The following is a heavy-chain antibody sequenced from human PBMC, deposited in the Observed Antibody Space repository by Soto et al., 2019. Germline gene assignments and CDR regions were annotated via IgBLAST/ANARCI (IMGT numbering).Heavy chain of an antibody. J-gene: IGHJ3*02. D-gene: IGHD2-21*01. CDR1: GYSFTSYW. V-gene: IGHV5-51*01. CDR3: ARSRRHQGDYLNADAFDI. CDR2: IYPGDSDT. Sequence: PGESLKISCKGSGYSFTSYWIGWVRQMPGKGLEWMGIIYPGDSDTRYSPSFQGQVTISADKSISTAYLQWSSLKASDTAMYYCARSRRHQGDYLNADAFDIWGQGTMVTVSS.